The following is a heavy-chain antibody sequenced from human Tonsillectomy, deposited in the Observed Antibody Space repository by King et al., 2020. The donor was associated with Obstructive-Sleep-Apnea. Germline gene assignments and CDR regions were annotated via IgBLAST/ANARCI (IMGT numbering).Heavy chain of an antibody. CDR2: IYYSGST. Sequence: QLQESGPGLVKPSQTLSLTCAVSGGSISSGGYSWSWIRQPPGKGLEWIGYIYYSGSTYYNPSLKSGVTISVDTSKNQFSLKLSSVTAAETAVYYCARAPYCSSTSCYRGGSDWFDPWGQGTLVTVSS. V-gene: IGHV4-30-4*07. CDR1: GGSISSGGYS. J-gene: IGHJ5*02. CDR3: ARAPYCSSTSCYRGGSDWFDP. D-gene: IGHD2-2*02.